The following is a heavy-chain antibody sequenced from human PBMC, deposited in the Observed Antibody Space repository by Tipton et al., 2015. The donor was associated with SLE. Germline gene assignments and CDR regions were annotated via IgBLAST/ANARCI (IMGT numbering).Heavy chain of an antibody. J-gene: IGHJ4*02. V-gene: IGHV4-4*08. CDR2: THLSGST. Sequence: TLSLTCTISGGSFSTNLWGWIRQPPGKGLEWIGYTHLSGSTNYNPSLKSRVTISVDTPKNQFSLRLTSVTAADTAVYYCARGPGQWEFFDFWGQGTLVTVSS. CDR1: GGSFSTNL. CDR3: ARGPGQWEFFDF. D-gene: IGHD1-26*01.